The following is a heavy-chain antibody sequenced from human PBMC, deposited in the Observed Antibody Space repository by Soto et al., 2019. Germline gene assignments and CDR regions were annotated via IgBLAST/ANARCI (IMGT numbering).Heavy chain of an antibody. Sequence: LSLTCTVSGGSISSYYWSWIRQPPGEGLEWIGYIYYSGSTNYNPSLKSRVTISVDTSKNQFSLKLSSVTAADTAVYYCARVGDSSSSAWYNWFDPWGQGTLVTVSS. CDR3: ARVGDSSSSAWYNWFDP. J-gene: IGHJ5*02. V-gene: IGHV4-59*01. CDR1: GGSISSYY. D-gene: IGHD6-6*01. CDR2: IYYSGST.